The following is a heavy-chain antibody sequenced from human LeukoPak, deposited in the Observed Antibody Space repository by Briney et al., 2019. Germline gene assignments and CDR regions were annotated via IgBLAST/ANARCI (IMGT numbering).Heavy chain of an antibody. D-gene: IGHD3-10*01. Sequence: GASVKVFCKASGYTFTGYYMHWVRQAPGQGLEWMGWINPNSGGTYYAQKFQGRVTMTSDTSISTAYMELSRLRSDNTAVYYCARDLPLWFGELLGLNYYYMDVWGKGTTVTISS. V-gene: IGHV1-2*02. CDR2: INPNSGGT. CDR1: GYTFTGYY. CDR3: ARDLPLWFGELLGLNYYYMDV. J-gene: IGHJ6*03.